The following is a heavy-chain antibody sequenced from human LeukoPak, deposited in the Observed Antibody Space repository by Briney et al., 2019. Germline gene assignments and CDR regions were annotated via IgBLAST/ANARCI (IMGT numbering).Heavy chain of an antibody. D-gene: IGHD1-26*01. CDR2: ISSSGSTI. V-gene: IGHV3-48*03. CDR3: AKDPSVGATYFDY. J-gene: IGHJ4*02. CDR1: GFTFSSYE. Sequence: TGGSLRLSCAASGFTFSSYEMNWVRQAPGKGLEWVSYISSSGSTIYYADSVKGRFTISRDNSKNTLYLQMNSLRAEDTAVYYCAKDPSVGATYFDYWGQGTLVTVSS.